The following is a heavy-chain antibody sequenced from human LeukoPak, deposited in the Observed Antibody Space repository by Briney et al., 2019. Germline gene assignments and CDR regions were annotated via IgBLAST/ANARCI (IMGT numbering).Heavy chain of an antibody. D-gene: IGHD2-2*01. CDR3: AKTPTVVPAAYDY. Sequence: GGSLRLSCAASEFTFSSYAMSWVRQAPGKGLEWVSAISGSGGSTYYADSVKGRFTISRDNSKNTLYLQMNSLRAEDTAVYYCAKTPTVVPAAYDYWGRGTLVTVSS. V-gene: IGHV3-23*01. CDR2: ISGSGGST. CDR1: EFTFSSYA. J-gene: IGHJ4*02.